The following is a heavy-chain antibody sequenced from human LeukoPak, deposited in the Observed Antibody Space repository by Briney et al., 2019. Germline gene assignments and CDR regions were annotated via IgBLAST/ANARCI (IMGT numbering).Heavy chain of an antibody. CDR2: ISSSGSTI. CDR1: GFTFSDYY. J-gene: IGHJ4*02. CDR3: ARDSSSWYEVSYYFDY. V-gene: IGHV3-11*01. D-gene: IGHD6-13*01. Sequence: PGGSLRLSCAASGFTFSDYYMSWIRQAPGKGLEWVSYISSSGSTIYSADSVKGRFTISRDNAKNSLYLQMNSLRAEDTAVYYCARDSSSWYEVSYYFDYWGQGTLVIVSS.